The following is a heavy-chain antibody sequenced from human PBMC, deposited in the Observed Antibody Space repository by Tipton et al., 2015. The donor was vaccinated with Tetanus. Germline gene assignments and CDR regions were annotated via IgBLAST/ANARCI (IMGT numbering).Heavy chain of an antibody. D-gene: IGHD3-10*01. J-gene: IGHJ6*02. CDR3: ARDRDYYGSGSRGMDV. CDR1: GGSINRYY. Sequence: TLSLTCTVSGGSINRYYWSWIRQSPGKGLEWIGYINYSGTTNYASSLQSRVIISVDTPKNQFSLKLNSVTAADTAVYYCARDRDYYGSGSRGMDVWGQGTRVTVSS. CDR2: INYSGTT. V-gene: IGHV4-59*01.